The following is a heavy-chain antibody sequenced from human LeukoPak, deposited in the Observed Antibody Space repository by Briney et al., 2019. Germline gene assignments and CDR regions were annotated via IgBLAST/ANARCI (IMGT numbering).Heavy chain of an antibody. CDR2: INPSGGST. D-gene: IGHD6-13*01. J-gene: IGHJ4*02. CDR3: ARDLAAAGTVAYFDY. V-gene: IGHV1-46*01. Sequence: ASVKVSCKASGYTFTGYYMHWVRQAPGQGLEWMGIINPSGGSTSYAQKFQGRVTMTRDMSTSTVYMELSSLRSEDTAVYYCARDLAAAGTVAYFDYWGQGTLVTVSS. CDR1: GYTFTGYY.